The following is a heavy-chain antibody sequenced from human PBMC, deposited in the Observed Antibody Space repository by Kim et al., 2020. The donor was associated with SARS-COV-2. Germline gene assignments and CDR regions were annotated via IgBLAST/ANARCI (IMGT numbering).Heavy chain of an antibody. D-gene: IGHD3-10*01. V-gene: IGHV3-23*01. CDR2: ISGSGGST. CDR3: AKVLLWFGEAKGEHFDY. CDR1: GFTFSSYA. Sequence: GGSLRLSCAASGFTFSSYAMSWVRQAPGKGLEWVSAISGSGGSTYYADSVKGRFTISRDNSKNTLYLQMNSLRAEDTAVYYCAKVLLWFGEAKGEHFDYWGQGTLVTVSS. J-gene: IGHJ4*02.